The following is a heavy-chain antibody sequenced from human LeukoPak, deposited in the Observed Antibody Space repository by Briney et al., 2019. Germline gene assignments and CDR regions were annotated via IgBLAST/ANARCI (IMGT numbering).Heavy chain of an antibody. CDR3: AKGGYRYSNIWWADY. CDR1: GFTFSDYD. V-gene: IGHV3-30*02. D-gene: IGHD6-13*01. CDR2: IWFDGSNK. J-gene: IGHJ4*02. Sequence: GGSLRLSCAASGFTFSDYDMHWVRRAPGKGLEWVTFIWFDGSNKVYADSVKGRFTISRDNSKNTLSLQMNSLRGEDTAVYYCAKGGYRYSNIWWADYWGKGILVTVSS.